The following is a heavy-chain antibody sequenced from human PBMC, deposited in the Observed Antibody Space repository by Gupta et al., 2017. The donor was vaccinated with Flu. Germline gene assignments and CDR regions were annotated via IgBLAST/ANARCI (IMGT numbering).Heavy chain of an antibody. Sequence: EVQLAESGGDLVQPGGSLRLSCEVSGFNVSNTYMRWVRQAPGQGLEWVSVIYSGVGTYYADSVKGRFAISRDKSKNTLYLKMNSLRAEDTAVYYCTRYLRFYGMDVWCQGTTVTVSS. V-gene: IGHV3-53*04. CDR2: IYSGVGT. CDR1: GFNVSNTY. J-gene: IGHJ6*02. CDR3: TRYLRFYGMDV. D-gene: IGHD3-3*01.